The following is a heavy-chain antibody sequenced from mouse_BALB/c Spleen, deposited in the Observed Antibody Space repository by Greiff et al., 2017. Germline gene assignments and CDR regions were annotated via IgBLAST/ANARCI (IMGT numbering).Heavy chain of an antibody. Sequence: EVKLMESGGGLVKPGGSLKLSCAASGFTFSSYAMSWVRQSPEKRLEWVAEISSGGSYTYYPDTVTGRFTISRDNAKNTLYLEMSSLRSEDTAMYYCAREDYDDAMDYWGQGTSVTVSS. J-gene: IGHJ4*01. CDR3: AREDYDDAMDY. V-gene: IGHV5-9-4*01. CDR2: ISSGGSYT. D-gene: IGHD2-4*01. CDR1: GFTFSSYA.